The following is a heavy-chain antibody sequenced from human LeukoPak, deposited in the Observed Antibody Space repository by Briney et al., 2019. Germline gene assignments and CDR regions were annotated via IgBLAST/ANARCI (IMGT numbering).Heavy chain of an antibody. J-gene: IGHJ4*02. CDR2: INHSGNT. Sequence: SETLSLTCAVYGGSFSGYYWSWTRQPPGKGLEWIGEINHSGNTNSNPSLKSRVTMSVDTSKNQFSLKLSSVTAADTAVYYCARDLVENSRGHDFWGQGILVIVSS. CDR3: ARDLVENSRGHDF. CDR1: GGSFSGYY. D-gene: IGHD2-15*01. V-gene: IGHV4-34*01.